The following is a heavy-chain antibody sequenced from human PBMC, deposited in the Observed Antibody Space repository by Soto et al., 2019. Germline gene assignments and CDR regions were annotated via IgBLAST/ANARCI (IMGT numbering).Heavy chain of an antibody. J-gene: IGHJ4*02. CDR3: ATYYYGSGSLPIY. Sequence: EVQLLESGGDLVQPGGSLRLSCEGSGFTFSRNDMTWVRQAPGKGLEWVSGISSSGDSTYYADSVKGRSTISRDNSKNTLLLQLNSLRAEDTAVYYCATYYYGSGSLPIYWGQGTLVTVSS. D-gene: IGHD3-10*01. CDR2: ISSSGDST. CDR1: GFTFSRND. V-gene: IGHV3-23*01.